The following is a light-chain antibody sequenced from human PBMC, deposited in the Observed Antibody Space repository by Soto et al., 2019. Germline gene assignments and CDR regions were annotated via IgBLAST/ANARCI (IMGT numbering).Light chain of an antibody. CDR1: SSDVGVYNY. CDR3: SSYTSSSTLVV. Sequence: QSVLTQPASVSGSPGQSITISCTGTSSDVGVYNYVSWYQQHPGKAPKLMIYDVSNRTSGVSNRFSGSKSGNTASLTISGLQAEDEADYYCSSYTSSSTLVVFGGGTKLTVL. V-gene: IGLV2-14*01. J-gene: IGLJ2*01. CDR2: DVS.